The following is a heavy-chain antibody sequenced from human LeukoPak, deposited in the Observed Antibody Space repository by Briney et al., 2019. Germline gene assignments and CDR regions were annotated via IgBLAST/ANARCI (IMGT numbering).Heavy chain of an antibody. J-gene: IGHJ4*02. CDR3: ARYDFWSGPLGVGY. V-gene: IGHV4-38-2*01. CDR2: IYHSGST. D-gene: IGHD3-3*01. Sequence: SETLSLTCAVSGYSISSGYYWGWIRQPPGKGLEWIGSIYHSGSTYYNPSLKSRVTISVDTSKNQFSLKLSSVTAADTAVYYCARYDFWSGPLGVGYWGQGTLVTVYS. CDR1: GYSISSGYY.